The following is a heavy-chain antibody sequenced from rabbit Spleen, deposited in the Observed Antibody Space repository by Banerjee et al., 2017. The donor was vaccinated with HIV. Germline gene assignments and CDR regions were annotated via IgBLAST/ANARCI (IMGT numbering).Heavy chain of an antibody. CDR1: GIDLMSIA. CDR3: ARDLAGVIGWNFDL. CDR2: IEPIFGVT. J-gene: IGHJ4*01. D-gene: IGHD4-1*01. Sequence: QEQLVESGGGLVRPEGSLKLSCTASGIDLMSIAMSWVRQAPGKGLEWIGYIEPIFGVTYYANWVNGRFTISSHNAQNTLYLQLTSLTAADTATYFCARDLAGVIGWNFDLWGPGTLVTVS. V-gene: IGHV1S47*01.